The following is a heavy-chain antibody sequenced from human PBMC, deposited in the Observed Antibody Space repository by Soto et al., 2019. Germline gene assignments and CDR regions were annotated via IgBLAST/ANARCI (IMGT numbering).Heavy chain of an antibody. J-gene: IGHJ4*02. Sequence: GGSLRLSCAASGFTFSSYAMSWVRQAPGKGLEWVSAISGSGGSTYYADSVKGQFTISRDNSKNTLYLQMNSLRAEDTAVYYCAKDSYTYCGGDCYSSYWGQGTLVTVSS. CDR3: AKDSYTYCGGDCYSSY. D-gene: IGHD2-21*02. V-gene: IGHV3-23*01. CDR1: GFTFSSYA. CDR2: ISGSGGST.